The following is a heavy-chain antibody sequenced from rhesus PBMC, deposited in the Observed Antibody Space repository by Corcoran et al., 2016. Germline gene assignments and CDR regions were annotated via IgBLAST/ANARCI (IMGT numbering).Heavy chain of an antibody. CDR3: ARTPGKVTVDGLDS. D-gene: IGHD5-24*01. CDR1: GGSISSSYYY. CDR2: ISYSGST. J-gene: IGHJ6*01. Sequence: QVQLQESGPGLVKPSETLSLTCAVSGGSISSSYYYWNWIRQAPGKGLEVIGYISYSGSTSSNPSLKSRVTISRDTSKNQFSLKLSSVTAEDTTVYYCARTPGKVTVDGLDSWGQGVVVTVSS. V-gene: IGHV4-122*02.